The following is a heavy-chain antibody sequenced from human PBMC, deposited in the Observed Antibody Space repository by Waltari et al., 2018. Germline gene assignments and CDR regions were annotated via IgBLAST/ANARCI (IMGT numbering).Heavy chain of an antibody. CDR3: ARDPEEANDAFDI. Sequence: QVQLVQSGAEVKKPGSSVKVSCKASGGTFSSYAISWVRQAPGQGLEWMGGTFPLFGTANYAQKFQCRVTITADESTSTAYMELSSLRSEDTAVYYCARDPEEANDAFDIWGQGTMVTVSS. D-gene: IGHD5-12*01. V-gene: IGHV1-69*13. J-gene: IGHJ3*02. CDR1: GGTFSSYA. CDR2: TFPLFGTA.